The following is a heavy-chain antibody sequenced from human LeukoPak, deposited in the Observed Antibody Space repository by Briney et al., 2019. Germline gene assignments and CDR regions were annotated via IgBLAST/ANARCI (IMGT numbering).Heavy chain of an antibody. CDR3: AGAYYGSGYDY. V-gene: IGHV4-34*01. CDR1: GGSFSGYY. D-gene: IGHD3-10*01. CDR2: INHSGST. J-gene: IGHJ4*02. Sequence: PSETLSLTCAVYGGSFSGYYWSWIRQPPGKGLEWIGEINHSGSTNYNPSLKSRVTISVDTSKNQFSLKLSSVTAADTAVYYCAGAYYGSGYDYWGQGTLVTVSS.